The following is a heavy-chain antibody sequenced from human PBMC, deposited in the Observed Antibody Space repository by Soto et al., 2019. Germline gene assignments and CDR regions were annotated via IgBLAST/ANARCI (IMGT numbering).Heavy chain of an antibody. V-gene: IGHV4-59*01. CDR1: GASISSYF. D-gene: IGHD3-9*01. CDR3: ARDALPGH. Sequence: QVQLQESGPGLVKPSETLSLTCTVSGASISSYFWSWIRQPPGKGLEWIGYIYYTGSTNYNPSFKSRVSISVNMSKNQFSLKLSAVTAADTAVYYCARDALPGHWGQGTLVTVSS. CDR2: IYYTGST. J-gene: IGHJ4*02.